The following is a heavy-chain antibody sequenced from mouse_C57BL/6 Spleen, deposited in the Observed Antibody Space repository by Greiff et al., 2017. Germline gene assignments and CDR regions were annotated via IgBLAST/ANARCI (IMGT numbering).Heavy chain of an antibody. J-gene: IGHJ4*01. CDR2: ISNGGGST. CDR1: GFTFSDYY. V-gene: IGHV5-12*01. D-gene: IGHD1-1*01. Sequence: EVQGVESGGGLVQPGGSLKLSCAASGFTFSDYYMYWVRQTPEKRLEWVAYISNGGGSTYYPDTVKGRFTISRDNAKNTLYLQMSRLKSEDTAMYYCARQYYYGSSYYAMDYWGQGTSVTVSS. CDR3: ARQYYYGSSYYAMDY.